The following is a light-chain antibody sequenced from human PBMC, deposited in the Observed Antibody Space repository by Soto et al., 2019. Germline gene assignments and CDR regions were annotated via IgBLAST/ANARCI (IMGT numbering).Light chain of an antibody. Sequence: QTVVTQEPSFSVSPGGTVKLTCGLSSGSVSTTYYPSWYQQTPGQAPRTLIYSTNTRSSGVPDRFSGSILGNKAALTITGAQADDEADYYCVLYMSSGISVFGGGTKVTVL. V-gene: IGLV8-61*01. CDR1: SGSVSTTYY. J-gene: IGLJ3*02. CDR3: VLYMSSGISV. CDR2: STN.